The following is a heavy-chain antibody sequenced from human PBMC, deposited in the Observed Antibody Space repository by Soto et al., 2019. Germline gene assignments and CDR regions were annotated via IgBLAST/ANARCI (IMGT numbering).Heavy chain of an antibody. D-gene: IGHD3-22*01. CDR1: GFTFSSYW. V-gene: IGHV3-7*01. Sequence: GGSLRLSCAASGFTFSSYWMSWVRQAPGKGLEWVANIKQDGSEKYYVDSVKGRFTISRDNAKNSLYLQMNSLRAEDTTVYYCARAYDSSGYYEGYWGQGTLVTVSS. J-gene: IGHJ4*02. CDR3: ARAYDSSGYYEGY. CDR2: IKQDGSEK.